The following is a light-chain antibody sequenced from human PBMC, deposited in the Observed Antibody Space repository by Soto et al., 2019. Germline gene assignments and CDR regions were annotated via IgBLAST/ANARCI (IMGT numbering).Light chain of an antibody. CDR2: GAS. CDR3: QQYNNWPPRWT. V-gene: IGKV3-15*01. CDR1: QSVSSN. J-gene: IGKJ1*01. Sequence: EIVMTQSPATLSVSPGERATLSCRASQSVSSNLAWYQQKPGQAPMLLIYGASTRATGIPARFSGSGSGTEFTLTISSLQSEDFAVYYCQQYNNWPPRWTFGQGTKVEIK.